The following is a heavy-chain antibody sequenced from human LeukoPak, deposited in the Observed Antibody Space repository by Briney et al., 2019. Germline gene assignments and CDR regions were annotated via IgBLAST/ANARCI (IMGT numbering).Heavy chain of an antibody. CDR2: IYSGGST. V-gene: IGHV3-66*01. CDR3: ARDGKLLWFGELYRGAFDI. D-gene: IGHD3-10*01. Sequence: GGSLRLSCAASGFTVSSNYMSWVRQAPGKGLEWVSFIYSGGSTYYADSVKGRFTISRDNSKNTLYLQMNSLRAEDTAVYYCARDGKLLWFGELYRGAFDIWGQGTMVTVSS. CDR1: GFTVSSNY. J-gene: IGHJ3*02.